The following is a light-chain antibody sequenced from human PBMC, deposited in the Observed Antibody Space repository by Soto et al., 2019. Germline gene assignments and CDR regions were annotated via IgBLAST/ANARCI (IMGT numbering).Light chain of an antibody. CDR3: QQYNSYSQT. Sequence: DIQMTQYPSTLSASVGDRFTITCLASQSISSWLAWYQQKPGKAPKLLIYDASSLESGVPSRFSGSGSGTEFTLTISSLQPDDFATYYCQQYNSYSQTVGQGTQVEIK. CDR1: QSISSW. V-gene: IGKV1-5*01. J-gene: IGKJ1*01. CDR2: DAS.